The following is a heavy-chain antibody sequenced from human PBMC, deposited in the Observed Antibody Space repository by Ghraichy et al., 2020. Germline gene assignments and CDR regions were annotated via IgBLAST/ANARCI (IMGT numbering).Heavy chain of an antibody. CDR2: IYYSGST. Sequence: SETLSLTCTVSGGSISSYYWSWIRQPPGKGLEWIGYIYYSGSTNYNPSLKSRVTISVDRSKNQFSLKLSSVTAADTAVYYCARGGAGGYMLTFDIWGQGTMVTVSS. J-gene: IGHJ3*02. CDR1: GGSISSYY. V-gene: IGHV4-59*12. CDR3: ARGGAGGYMLTFDI. D-gene: IGHD2-8*02.